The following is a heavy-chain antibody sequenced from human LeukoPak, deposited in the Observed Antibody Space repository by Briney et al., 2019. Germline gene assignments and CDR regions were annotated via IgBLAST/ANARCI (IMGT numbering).Heavy chain of an antibody. D-gene: IGHD6-13*01. CDR2: INLNSGGT. J-gene: IGHJ6*03. CDR1: GYTFTDYY. CDR3: ARDAIAAAGTQLPYYYYYMDV. Sequence: ASVKVSCKASGYTFTDYYMHWMRQAPGQGLEWMGWINLNSGGTNYAQKFQGRVTMTRDTSISTAYMELSRLRSDDTAVYYCARDAIAAAGTQLPYYYYYMDVWGKGTTVTISS. V-gene: IGHV1-2*02.